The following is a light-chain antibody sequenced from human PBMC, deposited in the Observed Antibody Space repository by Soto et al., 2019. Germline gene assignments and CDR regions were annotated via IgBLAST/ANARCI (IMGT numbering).Light chain of an antibody. Sequence: EIVMTQSPDTLSVSPGERASLSCRASQSVSSNLAWYQQKPGLSPRLLIYGASTRATGIPARFRGSGSETEFTLTISSLQSEDSAVYYCQQYNRWPPKTFGQGTKVDIK. CDR1: QSVSSN. CDR2: GAS. CDR3: QQYNRWPPKT. V-gene: IGKV3-15*01. J-gene: IGKJ1*01.